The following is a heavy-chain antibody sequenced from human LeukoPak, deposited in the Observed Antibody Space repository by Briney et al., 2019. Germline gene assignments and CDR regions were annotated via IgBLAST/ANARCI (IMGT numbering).Heavy chain of an antibody. CDR1: GFTFSSYG. J-gene: IGHJ4*02. D-gene: IGHD6-19*01. V-gene: IGHV3-23*01. CDR3: AKVSSGWFGRDY. Sequence: GSLRLSCAASGFTFSSYGMHWVRQAPGKGLEWVSAISGSGGSTYYADSVKGRFTISRDNSKNTLYLQMNSLRAEDTAVYYCAKVSSGWFGRDYWGQGTLVTVSS. CDR2: ISGSGGST.